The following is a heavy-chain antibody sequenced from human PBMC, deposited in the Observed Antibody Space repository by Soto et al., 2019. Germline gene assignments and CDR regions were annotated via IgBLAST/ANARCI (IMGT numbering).Heavy chain of an antibody. CDR2: IYYSGST. Sequence: QLQLQESGPGLVKPSETLSLTCTVSGGSISSSTYYWRWIRQPPGKGLEWIGTIYYSGSTYYNPPIKSRVTISVDTSKNQFSLKLSSVTAADTAVYYCASSGWFDPWGQGTLVTVSS. J-gene: IGHJ5*02. CDR3: ASSGWFDP. V-gene: IGHV4-39*01. CDR1: GGSISSSTYY.